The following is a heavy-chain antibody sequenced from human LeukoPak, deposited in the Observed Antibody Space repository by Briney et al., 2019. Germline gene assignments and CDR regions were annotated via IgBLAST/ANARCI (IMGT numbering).Heavy chain of an antibody. Sequence: SETLSLTCTVSGGSISNYYWSWIRQPPGKGLEWIGYIYYSGSTNYNPSLKSRVTISVDTSRNQFSLKLSSVTAADTGVYYCARHGGIDCSSTSCYAWFAPWGQGTLVSVSS. V-gene: IGHV4-59*08. CDR1: GGSISNYY. CDR3: ARHGGIDCSSTSCYAWFAP. D-gene: IGHD2-2*01. J-gene: IGHJ5*02. CDR2: IYYSGST.